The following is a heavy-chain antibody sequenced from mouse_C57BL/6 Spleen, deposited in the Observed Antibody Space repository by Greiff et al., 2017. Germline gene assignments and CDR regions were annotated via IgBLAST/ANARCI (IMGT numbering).Heavy chain of an antibody. Sequence: VQLKESGGGLVKPGGSLKLSCAASGFTFSSYAMSWVRQTPEKRLEWVATISDGGSYTYYPDNVKGRFTISRDNAKNNLYLQMSHLKSEDTAMYYCARANYYGSSYGYFDVWGTGTTVTVSS. CDR2: ISDGGSYT. J-gene: IGHJ1*03. CDR1: GFTFSSYA. CDR3: ARANYYGSSYGYFDV. V-gene: IGHV5-4*01. D-gene: IGHD1-1*01.